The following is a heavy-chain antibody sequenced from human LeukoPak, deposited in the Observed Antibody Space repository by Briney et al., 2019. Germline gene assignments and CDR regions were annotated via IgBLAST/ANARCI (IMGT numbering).Heavy chain of an antibody. CDR2: ISGSGGST. CDR1: GFIFSTYA. J-gene: IGHJ4*02. D-gene: IGHD6-13*01. Sequence: GGSLRLSCATSGFIFSTYALSWVRQAPGKGLEWASSISGSGGSTYHADSVKGRFTISRDSSKNTLYQQMNSLRAEDTAIYYCARVIRAAPGKGYFDYWGQGTLVTVSS. CDR3: ARVIRAAPGKGYFDY. V-gene: IGHV3-23*01.